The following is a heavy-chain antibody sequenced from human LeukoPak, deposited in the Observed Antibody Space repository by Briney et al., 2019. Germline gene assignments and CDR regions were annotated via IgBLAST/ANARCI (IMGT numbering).Heavy chain of an antibody. CDR2: IYYSGST. J-gene: IGHJ3*02. D-gene: IGHD3-22*01. V-gene: IGHV4-30-4*08. CDR1: GGSISSGGYY. Sequence: SQTLSLTCTVSGGSISSGGYYWSWIRQHSGKGLEWIGYIYYSGSTYYNPSLKSRVTISVDTSKNQFSLKLSSVTAADTAVYYCARAQGDSSGYGGDFDIWGQGTMVTVSS. CDR3: ARAQGDSSGYGGDFDI.